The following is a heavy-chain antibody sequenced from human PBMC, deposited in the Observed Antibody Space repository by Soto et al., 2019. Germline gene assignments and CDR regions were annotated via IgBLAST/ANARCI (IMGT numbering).Heavy chain of an antibody. D-gene: IGHD3-22*01. V-gene: IGHV1-3*01. Sequence: QIPLMQSGAEVKKPGALVKVSCKASGYTFTSYGIHWVRQAPGQRLEWTGWINAGNGNTKYSEKFQGRVTITRDTSASTAYLELSSLRSEDTAVYYCARDPNDSSAYYHHYYYGMDVWGQGTTVTVSS. J-gene: IGHJ6*02. CDR3: ARDPNDSSAYYHHYYYGMDV. CDR2: INAGNGNT. CDR1: GYTFTSYG.